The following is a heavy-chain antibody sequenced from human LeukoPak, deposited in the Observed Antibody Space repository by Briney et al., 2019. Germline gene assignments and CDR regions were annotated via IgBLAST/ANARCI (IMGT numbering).Heavy chain of an antibody. J-gene: IGHJ4*02. V-gene: IGHV1-69*13. Sequence: ASVKVSCKASGGTFSSTTINWVRQAPGQGLEWMGGITPIFRTPNYAQKFQGRVTITAVESMSTAYMELSSLRSEDTAVYYCVTGGSSWPIDYWGQGTLVTVSS. D-gene: IGHD6-13*01. CDR2: ITPIFRTP. CDR1: GGTFSSTT. CDR3: VTGGSSWPIDY.